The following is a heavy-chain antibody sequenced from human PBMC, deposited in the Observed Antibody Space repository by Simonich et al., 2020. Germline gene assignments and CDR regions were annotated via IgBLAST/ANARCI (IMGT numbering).Heavy chain of an antibody. J-gene: IGHJ5*02. D-gene: IGHD2-8*01. Sequence: QVQLVKSGAEVKKPGASVKVSCKASGYTFTSYDNNWVRQATGQGIECKEWNNPNSRKPRHAQKFQSRVNITRNNSRSTAYMELSSLRSEDTAVYYCARSRYCTNGVCYNWFDPWGQGTLVTVSS. CDR1: GYTFTSYD. CDR3: ARSRYCTNGVCYNWFDP. CDR2: NNPNSRKP. V-gene: IGHV1-8*03.